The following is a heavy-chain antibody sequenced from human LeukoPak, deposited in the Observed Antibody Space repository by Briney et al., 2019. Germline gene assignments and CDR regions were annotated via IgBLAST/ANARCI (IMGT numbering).Heavy chain of an antibody. V-gene: IGHV3-7*01. CDR1: GFTFSSYW. CDR2: IKQDGSEK. CDR3: ARHNRDGYNLRDSHFDY. D-gene: IGHD5-24*01. J-gene: IGHJ4*02. Sequence: GRSLRLSCAASGFTFSSYWMSWVRQAPGKGLEWVANIKQDGSEKYYVDSVKGRFTISRDNAKNSLYLQMNSLRAEDTAVYYCARHNRDGYNLRDSHFDYWGQGTLVTVSS.